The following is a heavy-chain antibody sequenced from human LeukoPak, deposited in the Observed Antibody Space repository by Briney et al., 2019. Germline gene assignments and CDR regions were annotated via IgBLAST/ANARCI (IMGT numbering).Heavy chain of an antibody. CDR1: GFTVSSNY. D-gene: IGHD3-22*01. Sequence: PGGSLRLSCAASGFTVSSNYMSWVRQAPGKGLEWVSVIYSGGSTYYADSVKGRFTISRDNSKNTLYLQMNSLRAEDTAVYYCARDQGVVTYYYDSSGYTPYGMDVWGQGTTVTVSS. V-gene: IGHV3-66*01. CDR3: ARDQGVVTYYYDSSGYTPYGMDV. CDR2: IYSGGST. J-gene: IGHJ6*02.